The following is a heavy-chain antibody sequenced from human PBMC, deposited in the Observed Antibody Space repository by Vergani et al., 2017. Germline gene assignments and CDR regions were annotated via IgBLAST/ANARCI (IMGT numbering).Heavy chain of an antibody. J-gene: IGHJ3*02. CDR3: ARQFWVSQGVGAFET. Sequence: QVQLQESGPGLVKPSETLSLTCSVSGYSISRGYYWGWNRQPPGKGLEWIATVFHSGSAYYNPSLRRRVTISVETSKNQFSLRLTTLTAADTAVYYCARQFWVSQGVGAFETWGRGTEVSVSS. CDR2: VFHSGSA. V-gene: IGHV4-38-2*02. CDR1: GYSISRGYY. D-gene: IGHD3-16*01.